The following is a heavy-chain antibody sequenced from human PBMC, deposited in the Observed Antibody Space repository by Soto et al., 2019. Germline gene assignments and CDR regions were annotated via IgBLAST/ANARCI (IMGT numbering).Heavy chain of an antibody. D-gene: IGHD6-13*01. J-gene: IGHJ4*02. CDR1: GFTFSSYA. Sequence: GGSLRLSCAASGFTFSSYAMSWVRQAPGKGLEWVSAISGSGGSTYYADSVKGRFTISRDNSKNTLYLQMNSLRAEDTAVYYCANSGIAAVAQRYSGQGPLLTLSS. CDR2: ISGSGGST. V-gene: IGHV3-23*01. CDR3: ANSGIAAVAQRY.